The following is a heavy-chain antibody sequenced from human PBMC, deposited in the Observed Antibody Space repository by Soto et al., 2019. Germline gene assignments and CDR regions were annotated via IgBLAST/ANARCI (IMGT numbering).Heavy chain of an antibody. CDR2: ISSSGSTI. CDR3: ARDSDRGGYSA. Sequence: EVQLVESGGGLVQPGGSLRLSCAASGFTFSSYEMNWVRQAPGKGLEWVSYISSSGSTIYYADSVKGRFTISRDNAKNSLYLQMNSLRAEDTAVYYCARDSDRGGYSAWGQGTMVTVSS. D-gene: IGHD3-22*01. CDR1: GFTFSSYE. J-gene: IGHJ3*01. V-gene: IGHV3-48*03.